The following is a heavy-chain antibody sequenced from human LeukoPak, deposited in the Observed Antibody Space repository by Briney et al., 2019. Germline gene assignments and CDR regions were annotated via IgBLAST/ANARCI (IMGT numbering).Heavy chain of an antibody. CDR1: GFTFSSYA. CDR2: ISGSGGST. CDR3: AKDRHYYDSSGYYYWNFDL. J-gene: IGHJ2*01. V-gene: IGHV3-23*01. D-gene: IGHD3-22*01. Sequence: GGSLRLSCAASGFTFSSYAMSWVRQAPGKGLEWVSAISGSGGSTYYADSVKGRFTISRDNSKDTLYLQMNSLRAEDTAVYYCAKDRHYYDSSGYYYWNFDLWGRGTLVTVSS.